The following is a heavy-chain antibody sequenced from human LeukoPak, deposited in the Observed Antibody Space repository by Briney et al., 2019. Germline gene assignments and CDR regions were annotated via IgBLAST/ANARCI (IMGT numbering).Heavy chain of an antibody. J-gene: IGHJ4*02. Sequence: PGGSLRLSCAASGFTFSSYAMSWVRQAPGKGLEWVSAISGSGGSTYYADSVKGRFTNYRDNSKNTLYLQMNSLRAEDTAVYYCAKEGALSGVGDYWGQGTLVTVSS. V-gene: IGHV3-23*01. CDR2: ISGSGGST. CDR1: GFTFSSYA. CDR3: AKEGALSGVGDY. D-gene: IGHD3-3*01.